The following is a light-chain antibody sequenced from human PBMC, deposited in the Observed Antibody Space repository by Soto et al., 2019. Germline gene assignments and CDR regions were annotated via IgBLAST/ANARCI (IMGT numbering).Light chain of an antibody. CDR2: DAS. V-gene: IGKV1-5*01. CDR3: QQFSSYPLT. CDR1: QSISSW. Sequence: DIQMTQSPSTLSASVGDRVTITCRASQSISSWLAWYQQKPGKAPKLLIYDASSLESGVPSRFSGSGSGTEFTLNIISLQPDDFVTYYCQQFSSYPLTFVGGIKVDIK. J-gene: IGKJ4*01.